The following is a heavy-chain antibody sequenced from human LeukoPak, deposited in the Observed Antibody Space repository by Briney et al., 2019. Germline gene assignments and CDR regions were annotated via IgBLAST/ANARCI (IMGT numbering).Heavy chain of an antibody. V-gene: IGHV4-59*08. CDR1: GGSISSYY. CDR2: IYYNGSA. D-gene: IGHD2-2*01. Sequence: PSETLSLTCTVSGGSISSYYWSWIRQPPGKGLEWIGFIYYNGSANYNPSLKSRVTILVDTSKNQSSLKLSSVTAADTAVYYCARHRGYCSSTSCYGHYYYMDVWGKGTTVTVTS. CDR3: ARHRGYCSSTSCYGHYYYMDV. J-gene: IGHJ6*03.